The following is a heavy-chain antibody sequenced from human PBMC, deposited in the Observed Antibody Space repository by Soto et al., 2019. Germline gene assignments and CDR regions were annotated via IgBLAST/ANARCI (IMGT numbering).Heavy chain of an antibody. D-gene: IGHD5-12*01. CDR2: INSDGSST. CDR3: ARGPDGWLQAFDY. CDR1: GFTFSSYW. J-gene: IGHJ4*02. Sequence: EVQLVESGGGLVQPGGSLRLSCAASGFTFSSYWMHWVHQAPGKGLVWVSRINSDGSSTSYADSVKGRFTISRDNAKNTLYLQMNSLRAEDTAVYYCARGPDGWLQAFDYWGQGTLVTVSS. V-gene: IGHV3-74*01.